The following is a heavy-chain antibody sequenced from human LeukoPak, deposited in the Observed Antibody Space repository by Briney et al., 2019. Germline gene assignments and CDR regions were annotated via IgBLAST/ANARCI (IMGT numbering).Heavy chain of an antibody. CDR2: ISAYNGNT. J-gene: IGHJ4*02. Sequence: ASVKVSCKASGYTFTSYGISWVRQAPGQGLEWMGWISAYNGNTNYAQKLQGRVTMTTDTSTSTAYMELRSLRSDDTAVYYCARVPDFWSGYSQFDYWGQGTLVTVSS. V-gene: IGHV1-18*01. CDR1: GYTFTSYG. CDR3: ARVPDFWSGYSQFDY. D-gene: IGHD3-3*01.